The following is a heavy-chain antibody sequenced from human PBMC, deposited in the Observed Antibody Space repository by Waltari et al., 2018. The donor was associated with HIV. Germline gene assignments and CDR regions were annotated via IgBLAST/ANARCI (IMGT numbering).Heavy chain of an antibody. V-gene: IGHV1-8*01. CDR3: ARGRGRYNFWSGYSSPGDAFDI. J-gene: IGHJ3*02. D-gene: IGHD3-3*01. CDR1: GYTFINND. CDR2: MSPNSGNG. Sequence: QVQLVQSGAEVKKPGASVKVSCKASGYTFINNDINWVRQATGQGLVWMGWMSPNSGNGGYAPKFQGRVTMTRNTSNTTAYMELTDLRSADTAVYFCARGRGRYNFWSGYSSPGDAFDIWGQGTVVIVSS.